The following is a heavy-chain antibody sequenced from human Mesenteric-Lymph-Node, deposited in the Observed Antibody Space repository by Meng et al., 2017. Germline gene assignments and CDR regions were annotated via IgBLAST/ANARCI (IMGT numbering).Heavy chain of an antibody. CDR2: INPSGGAT. Sequence: ASVKVSCKASGYTFRFYYMHWVRQAPGQGLEWMGIINPSGGATTYAQNFQGRVTMTSDTFTDTVYMEVSSLRSEDTAVYYCARASGTYGYFDYWGQGALVTV. CDR1: GYTFRFYY. V-gene: IGHV1-46*01. CDR3: ARASGTYGYFDY. D-gene: IGHD1-26*01. J-gene: IGHJ4*02.